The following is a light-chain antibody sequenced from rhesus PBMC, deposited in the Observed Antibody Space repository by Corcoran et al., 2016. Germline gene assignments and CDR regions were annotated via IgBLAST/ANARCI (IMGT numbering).Light chain of an antibody. Sequence: DIQMTQSPSSLPASVGDRVTITCRASENVNNYFHWYQQKPGKAPELLIYKASTLQSGVPSRLSGSGSGTDFTLTLRSLQPEDFATYYCQNSYGTPFTFGPGTKLDIK. CDR1: ENVNNY. CDR2: KAS. J-gene: IGKJ3*01. V-gene: IGKV1-74*01. CDR3: QNSYGTPFT.